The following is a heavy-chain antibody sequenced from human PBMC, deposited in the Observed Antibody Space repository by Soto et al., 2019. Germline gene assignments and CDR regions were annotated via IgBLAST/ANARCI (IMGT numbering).Heavy chain of an antibody. CDR2: INHSGST. V-gene: IGHV4-34*01. CDR1: GGSFSGYY. CDR3: ATAAAANTGLGY. J-gene: IGHJ4*02. Sequence: SETLSLTCAVYGGSFSGYYWSWIRQPPGKGLEWIGEINHSGSTNYNPSLKSRVTISVDTSKNQFSLKLSSVTAADTAVYYCATAAAANTGLGYWGQGTLVTVSS. D-gene: IGHD6-13*01.